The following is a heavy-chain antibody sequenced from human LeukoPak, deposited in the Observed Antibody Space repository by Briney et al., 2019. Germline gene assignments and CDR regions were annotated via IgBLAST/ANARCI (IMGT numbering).Heavy chain of an antibody. Sequence: SETLSLTCTVSGGSISSSSYYWGWIRQPPGKGLEWIGSIYYSGSTYYNPSLKSRVTISVDTSKNQFSLKLSSVTAADTAVYYCARDGSIAVAANWFDPWGQGTLVTVSS. V-gene: IGHV4-39*07. CDR1: GGSISSSSYY. CDR2: IYYSGST. J-gene: IGHJ5*02. D-gene: IGHD6-19*01. CDR3: ARDGSIAVAANWFDP.